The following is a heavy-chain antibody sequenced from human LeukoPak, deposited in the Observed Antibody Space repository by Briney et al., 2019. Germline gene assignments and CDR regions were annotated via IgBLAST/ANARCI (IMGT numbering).Heavy chain of an antibody. CDR3: AKESAYCGSDCRSLSDS. J-gene: IGHJ4*02. CDR2: ISYDGSNK. D-gene: IGHD2-21*02. Sequence: GGSLRLSCAASGFTFSSYAMHWVRQAPGKGLEWVAVISYDGSNKYYADSVKGRFAISRDNSKNTLYLQMNSLRAEDTAVYYCAKESAYCGSDCRSLSDSWGQGTLVTVSS. CDR1: GFTFSSYA. V-gene: IGHV3-30*09.